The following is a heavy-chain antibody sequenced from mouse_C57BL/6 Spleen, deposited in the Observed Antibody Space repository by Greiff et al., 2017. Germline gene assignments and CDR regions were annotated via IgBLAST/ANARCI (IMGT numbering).Heavy chain of an antibody. CDR3: ARGRDSSGPAWFAY. D-gene: IGHD3-2*02. Sequence: VQLQQPGAELVKPGASVKLSCKASGYTFTSYWMHWVKQRPGQGLEWIGMIHPNSGSTNYNEKFKSKATLTVDKSSSTAYMQLSSLTSEDSAVYYCARGRDSSGPAWFAYWGQGTLVTVSA. J-gene: IGHJ3*01. CDR1: GYTFTSYW. CDR2: IHPNSGST. V-gene: IGHV1-64*01.